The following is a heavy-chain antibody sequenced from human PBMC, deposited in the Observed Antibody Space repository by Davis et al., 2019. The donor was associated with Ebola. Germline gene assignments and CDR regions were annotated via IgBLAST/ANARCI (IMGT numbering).Heavy chain of an antibody. D-gene: IGHD2-8*01. CDR2: ISYDGSNK. J-gene: IGHJ4*02. Sequence: GGSLRLSCAASGFTFSNYGIHWVRQAPGKGLEWVAVISYDGSNKYYADSVKGRFTISRDNSKNTLYLQMNSLRAEDTAVYYCARDSLGGDIVLIYFDYWGQGTLVTVSS. CDR3: ARDSLGGDIVLIYFDY. CDR1: GFTFSNYG. V-gene: IGHV3-30*03.